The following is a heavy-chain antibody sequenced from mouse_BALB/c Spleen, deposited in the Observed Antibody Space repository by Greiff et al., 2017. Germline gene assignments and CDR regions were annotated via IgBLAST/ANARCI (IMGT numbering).Heavy chain of an antibody. CDR2: INPYNDGT. V-gene: IGHV1-14*01. CDR1: GYTFTSYV. Sequence: VQLKESGPELVKPGASVKMSCKASGYTFTSYVMHWVKQKPGQGLEWIGYINPYNDGTKYNEKFKGKATLTSDKSSSTAYMELSSLTSEDSAVYYCARKKYGNYEGAMDYWGQGTSVTVSS. J-gene: IGHJ4*01. CDR3: ARKKYGNYEGAMDY. D-gene: IGHD2-10*02.